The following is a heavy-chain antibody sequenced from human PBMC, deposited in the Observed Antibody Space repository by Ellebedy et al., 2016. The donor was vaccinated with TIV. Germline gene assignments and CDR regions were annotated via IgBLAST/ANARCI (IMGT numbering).Heavy chain of an antibody. Sequence: GRSLRLSXAASGFPFSSYAMSWVRQAPGKGLEWVSSISDSGGNTYYTDSVRGRFTFSRDNSKNTLYLQMNSLRAEDTAVYYCAKGWLGAGAGTDFDYWGRGTLVTVSS. J-gene: IGHJ4*02. V-gene: IGHV3-23*01. D-gene: IGHD6-13*01. CDR3: AKGWLGAGAGTDFDY. CDR2: ISDSGGNT. CDR1: GFPFSSYA.